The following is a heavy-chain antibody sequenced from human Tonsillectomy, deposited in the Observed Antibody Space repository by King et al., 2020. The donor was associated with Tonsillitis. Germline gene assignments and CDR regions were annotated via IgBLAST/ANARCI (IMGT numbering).Heavy chain of an antibody. V-gene: IGHV4-4*07. D-gene: IGHD4-23*01. CDR3: ARDRLRNYGGDCFDP. CDR1: GVSISSHY. J-gene: IGHJ5*02. CDR2: IYGSGST. Sequence: QLQESGPGLVKPSETLSLTCTVSGVSISSHYWSWIRQPAGRGLDWIGRIYGSGSTNYTTSVKSRVTMSVDTSKNQFSLKLSSVTAADTAVYYCARDRLRNYGGDCFDPWGQGTLVTVSS.